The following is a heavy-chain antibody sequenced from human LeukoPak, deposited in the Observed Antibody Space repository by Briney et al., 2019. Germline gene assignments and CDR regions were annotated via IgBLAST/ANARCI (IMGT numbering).Heavy chain of an antibody. D-gene: IGHD4-23*01. CDR2: IWYDGSNK. Sequence: GGSLRLSCAASGFTFSSYSMNWVRQAPGKGLEWVAVIWYDGSNKYYADSVKGRFTISRDNSKNTLYLQMNSLRAEDTAVYYCARAISDYGGNLRAFDIWGQGTMVTVSS. V-gene: IGHV3-33*08. J-gene: IGHJ3*02. CDR3: ARAISDYGGNLRAFDI. CDR1: GFTFSSYS.